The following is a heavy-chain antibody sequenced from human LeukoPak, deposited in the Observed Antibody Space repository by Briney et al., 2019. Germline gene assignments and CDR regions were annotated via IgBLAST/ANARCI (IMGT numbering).Heavy chain of an antibody. CDR1: GYTFTSYD. CDR3: ARVLGSLRYFDWLFGDAFDI. Sequence: APVKVSCKASGYTFTSYDINWVRQATGQGLEWMGWMNPNSGNTGYAQKFQGRVTMTRNTSISTAYMELSSLRSEDTAVYYCARVLGSLRYFDWLFGDAFDIWGQGTMVTVSS. J-gene: IGHJ3*02. D-gene: IGHD3-9*01. CDR2: MNPNSGNT. V-gene: IGHV1-8*01.